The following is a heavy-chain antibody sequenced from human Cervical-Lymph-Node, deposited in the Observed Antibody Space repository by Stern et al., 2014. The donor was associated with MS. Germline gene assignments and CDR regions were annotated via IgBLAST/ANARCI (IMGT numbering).Heavy chain of an antibody. D-gene: IGHD4-17*01. CDR1: GFTFSSYA. J-gene: IGHJ4*02. V-gene: IGHV3-30*01. CDR3: AREAYGDYFDY. CDR2: ISYDGSNK. Sequence: VQLLQSGGGVVQPGRSLRLSCAASGFTFSSYAMHWVRQAPGKGLEWVAVISYDGSNKYYADSVKGRFTISRDNSKNTLYLQMNSLRAEDTAVYYCAREAYGDYFDYWGQGTLVTVSS.